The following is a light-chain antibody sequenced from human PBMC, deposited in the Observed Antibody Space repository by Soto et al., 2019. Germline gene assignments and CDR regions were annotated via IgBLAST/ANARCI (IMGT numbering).Light chain of an antibody. CDR1: QSTSSW. Sequence: DIQMTQSPSTLSASVGATVPINCRASQSTSSWLAWYQKKQGKAPKVMIYDVSSLESGVPSRFSGSGSGTEFTLTINSLQPDDVATYYCQQYDTYSGTFGPGTKVDIK. V-gene: IGKV1-5*01. CDR3: QQYDTYSGT. J-gene: IGKJ1*01. CDR2: DVS.